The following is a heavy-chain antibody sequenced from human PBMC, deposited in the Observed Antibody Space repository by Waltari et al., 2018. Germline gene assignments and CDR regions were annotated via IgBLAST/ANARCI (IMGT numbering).Heavy chain of an antibody. CDR3: ARHSAGIGGYYYYMDV. D-gene: IGHD3-10*01. Sequence: QVQLQQWGAGLLKPSETLSLTCAVYGGSFSGYYWSWIRQPPGKGLEWIGEINHIGITNYNPSLKSRVTISVDTSKNQFSLKLSSVTAADTAVYYCARHSAGIGGYYYYMDVWGKGTTVTISS. J-gene: IGHJ6*03. V-gene: IGHV4-34*01. CDR1: GGSFSGYY. CDR2: INHIGIT.